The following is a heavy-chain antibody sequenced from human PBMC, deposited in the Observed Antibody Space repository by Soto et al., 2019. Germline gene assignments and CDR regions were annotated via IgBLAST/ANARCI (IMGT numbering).Heavy chain of an antibody. D-gene: IGHD5-12*01. Sequence: PSEPLSLTCTVSGGSSCSGGYYRSWIRQHPGKGLEWIGYIYHSGSTYYNPSLKSRVTISVDMSEKQSSLILTSVTAADTAVYWCARDPVDGYAFLDNWGHGALVTVSS. V-gene: IGHV4-31*03. CDR3: ARDPVDGYAFLDN. CDR2: IYHSGST. J-gene: IGHJ4*01. CDR1: GGSSCSGGYY.